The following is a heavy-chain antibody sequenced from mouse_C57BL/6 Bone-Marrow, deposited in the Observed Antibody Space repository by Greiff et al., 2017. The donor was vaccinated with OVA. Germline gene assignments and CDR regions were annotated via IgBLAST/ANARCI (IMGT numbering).Heavy chain of an antibody. Sequence: EVMLVESGGGLVQPGGSMKLSCAASGFTFSDAWMDWVSQSPEKGLEWVAEIRNKANNHATYYAESVKGRFTISRDDSKSSVYLQMNSLRAEDTGMYYCTLDGYLYWGQGTTLTVSS. V-gene: IGHV6-6*01. CDR1: GFTFSDAW. CDR2: IRNKANNHAT. D-gene: IGHD2-3*01. CDR3: TLDGYLY. J-gene: IGHJ2*01.